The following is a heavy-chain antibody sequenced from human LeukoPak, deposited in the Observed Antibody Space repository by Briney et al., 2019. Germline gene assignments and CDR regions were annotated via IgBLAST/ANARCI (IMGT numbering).Heavy chain of an antibody. D-gene: IGHD7-27*01. V-gene: IGHV3-23*01. CDR3: VPGDWGT. J-gene: IGHJ5*02. CDR2: ISANGGST. Sequence: PGGSLRLSCVASGFTFSDYIMNWVRQAPGKGLEWVSTISANGGSTYYADSVKGRFTISRDDSKSTLNLQMHNLRADDTAMYFCVPGDWGTWGQGTLVTVSS. CDR1: GFTFSDYI.